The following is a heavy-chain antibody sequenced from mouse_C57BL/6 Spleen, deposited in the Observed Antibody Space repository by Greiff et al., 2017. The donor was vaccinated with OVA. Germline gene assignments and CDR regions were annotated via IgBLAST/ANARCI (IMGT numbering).Heavy chain of an antibody. CDR2: ISSGGDYI. J-gene: IGHJ3*01. CDR3: TREDSPFAY. Sequence: EVKLMESGEGLVKPGGSLKLSCAASGFTFSSYAMSWVRQTPEKRLEWVAYISSGGDYIYYADTVKGRFTISRDNARNTLYLQMSSLKSEDTAMYYCTREDSPFAYWGQGTLVTVSA. CDR1: GFTFSSYA. D-gene: IGHD3-3*01. V-gene: IGHV5-9-1*02.